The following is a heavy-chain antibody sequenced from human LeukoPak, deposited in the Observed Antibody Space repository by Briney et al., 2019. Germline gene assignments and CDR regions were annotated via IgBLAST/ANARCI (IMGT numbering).Heavy chain of an antibody. CDR3: ARNYYDFWSGYYPFDY. J-gene: IGHJ4*02. CDR2: MNPNSGNT. CDR1: GYTFTSYD. Sequence: ASVKVSCKASGYTFTSYDINWVRQATGQGLEWMGWMNPNSGNTGYAQKFQGRVTMTRNTSISTAYMELSSLRSGDTAVYYCARNYYDFWSGYYPFDYWGQGTLVTVSS. D-gene: IGHD3-3*01. V-gene: IGHV1-8*01.